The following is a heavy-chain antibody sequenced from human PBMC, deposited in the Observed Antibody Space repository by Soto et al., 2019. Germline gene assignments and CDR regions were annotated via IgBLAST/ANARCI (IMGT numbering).Heavy chain of an antibody. J-gene: IGHJ6*02. D-gene: IGHD2-21*02. CDR2: ISAYNGNT. CDR3: ARVYHCGGDCYLYYYYGMDV. V-gene: IGHV1-18*01. Sequence: QVQLVQSGAEVKKPGASVKVSCKASGYTFTSYGISWVRQAPGQGLEWMGWISAYNGNTNYAQKLQGRVTMTTDTSKSTAYMELRSRRSDDTAVYYCARVYHCGGDCYLYYYYGMDVWGQGTTVTVSS. CDR1: GYTFTSYG.